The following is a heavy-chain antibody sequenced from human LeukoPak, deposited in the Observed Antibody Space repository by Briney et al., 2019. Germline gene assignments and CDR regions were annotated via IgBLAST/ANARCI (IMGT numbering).Heavy chain of an antibody. CDR2: ISGSGGTT. D-gene: IGHD3-10*01. J-gene: IGHJ6*03. V-gene: IGHV3-23*01. CDR3: AKAGRAGGSITLIRGVRSDYYYMDV. Sequence: GGSLRLSCGASGFTFTTYGMSWVRQAPGKGLEWVSAISGSGGTTSYADSVKGRFTISRDNSKNTLYLQMNSLRAEDTALYYAKAGRAGGSITLIRGVRSDYYYMDVWGKGTTVTISS. CDR1: GFTFTTYG.